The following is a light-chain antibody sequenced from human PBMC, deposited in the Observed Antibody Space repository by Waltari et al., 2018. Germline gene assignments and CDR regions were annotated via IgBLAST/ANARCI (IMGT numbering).Light chain of an antibody. CDR1: SSDGGGYNY. CDR3: CSFTSRSTWV. CDR2: DVS. Sequence: QSALTQPASVPGSPGQSITIPFTATSSDGGGYNYVSWYQQHPGKVPKLLIFDVSNRPSGVSNRFSGSKSGNTASLTISGLQAEDESDYYCCSFTSRSTWVFGGGTKLTVL. J-gene: IGLJ3*02. V-gene: IGLV2-14*01.